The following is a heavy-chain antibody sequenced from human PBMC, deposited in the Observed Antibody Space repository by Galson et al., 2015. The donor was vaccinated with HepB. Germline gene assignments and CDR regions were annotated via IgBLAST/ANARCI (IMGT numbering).Heavy chain of an antibody. J-gene: IGHJ6*02. CDR3: ASLYGSGSYYGNYYYGMDV. CDR2: IIPILGIA. D-gene: IGHD3-10*01. V-gene: IGHV1-69*02. Sequence: SVKVSCKASGGTFSSYTISWVRQAPGQGLEWMGRIIPILGIANYAQKFQGRVTITADKSTSTAYMELSSLRSEDTAVYYCASLYGSGSYYGNYYYGMDVWGQGTTVTVSS. CDR1: GGTFSSYT.